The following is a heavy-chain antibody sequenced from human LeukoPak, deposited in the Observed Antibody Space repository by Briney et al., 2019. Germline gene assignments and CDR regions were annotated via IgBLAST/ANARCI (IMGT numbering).Heavy chain of an antibody. Sequence: ASVKVSCKASGYTFTSYYMHWVRQAPGQGLERMGIINPSGGDTSYAQKLQGRLTMTRDTSTNTVYMELTSLRSEDTAVYYCAREVMDNLRFDYWGQGTLVTVSS. CDR1: GYTFTSYY. V-gene: IGHV1-46*01. CDR3: AREVMDNLRFDY. J-gene: IGHJ4*02. CDR2: INPSGGDT. D-gene: IGHD1-14*01.